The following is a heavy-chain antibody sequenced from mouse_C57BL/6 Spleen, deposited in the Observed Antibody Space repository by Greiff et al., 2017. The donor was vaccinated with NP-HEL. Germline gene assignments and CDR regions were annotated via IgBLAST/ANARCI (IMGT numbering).Heavy chain of an antibody. D-gene: IGHD1-1*01. V-gene: IGHV1-19*01. CDR1: GYTFTDYY. CDR3: ARRGDYYYGSSPGYFDY. J-gene: IGHJ2*01. CDR2: INPYNGGT. Sequence: VQLQQSGPVLVKPGASVKMSCKASGYTFTDYYMNWVKQSHGKSLEWIGVINPYNGGTSYNQKFKGKATLTVDKSSSTAYMELNSLTSEDSAVYYGARRGDYYYGSSPGYFDYWGQGTTLTVSS.